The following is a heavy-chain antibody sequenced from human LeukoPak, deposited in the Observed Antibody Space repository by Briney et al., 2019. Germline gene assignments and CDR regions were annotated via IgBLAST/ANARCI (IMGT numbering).Heavy chain of an antibody. CDR2: INHSGST. CDR3: ARGSSSSMAFSYYYYMDV. CDR1: GGSFSGYY. D-gene: IGHD6-6*01. J-gene: IGHJ6*03. Sequence: PSETLSLTCAVYGGSFSGYYWSWLRQPPGKGLEWIGEINHSGSTNYNPSLKSRATISVDTSKNQFSLKLSSVTAADTAVYYCARGSSSSMAFSYYYYMDVWGKGTTVTVSS. V-gene: IGHV4-34*01.